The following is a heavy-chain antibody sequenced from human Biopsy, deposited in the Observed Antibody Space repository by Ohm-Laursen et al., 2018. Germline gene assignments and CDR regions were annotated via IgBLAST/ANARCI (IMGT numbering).Heavy chain of an antibody. Sequence: AAPVKVSCKVSGYAVTELSMHWVRQAPGQGLEWMGGFAPENGRIVYSQKFQGRVTMTEDTSTSTAYMEVWRLRSDDTAVYYCAADINVWNVNYWGQGTQVIVSS. J-gene: IGHJ4*02. D-gene: IGHD1-1*01. V-gene: IGHV1-24*01. CDR1: GYAVTELS. CDR3: AADINVWNVNY. CDR2: FAPENGRI.